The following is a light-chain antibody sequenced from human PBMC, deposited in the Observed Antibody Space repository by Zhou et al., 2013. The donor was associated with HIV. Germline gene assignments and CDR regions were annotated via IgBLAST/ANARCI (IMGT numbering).Light chain of an antibody. CDR3: QQSYNTPPT. V-gene: IGKV1-39*01. Sequence: DIQMTQSPSSLSASVGDSVTITCRASQSISSYLNWYQQKPGKAPNLLIYAASSLQSGVPSRFSGGGSGTDFTLTISSLQPEDFATYYCQQSYNTPPTFGLGTKVEIK. CDR2: AAS. J-gene: IGKJ1*01. CDR1: QSISSY.